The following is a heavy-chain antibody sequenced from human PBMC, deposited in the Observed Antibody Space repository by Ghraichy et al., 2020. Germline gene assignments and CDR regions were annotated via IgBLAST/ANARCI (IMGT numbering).Heavy chain of an antibody. D-gene: IGHD3-22*01. CDR3: ARVQDYYDSSGPYKGYFDY. J-gene: IGHJ4*02. CDR2: INHSGST. Sequence: SETLSLTCAVYGGSFSGYYWSWIRQPPGKGLEWIGEINHSGSTNYNPSLKSRVTISVDTSKNQFSLKLSSVTAADTAVYYCARVQDYYDSSGPYKGYFDYWGQGTLVTVSS. V-gene: IGHV4-34*01. CDR1: GGSFSGYY.